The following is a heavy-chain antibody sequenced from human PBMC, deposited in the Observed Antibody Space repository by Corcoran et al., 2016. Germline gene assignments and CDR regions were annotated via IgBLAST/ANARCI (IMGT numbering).Heavy chain of an antibody. V-gene: IGHV4-34*02. CDR1: GGSFSNHY. D-gene: IGHD4-17*01. CDR2: INHSGST. Sequence: QIQLQQWGAGLFKPSETLSLTCAVYGGSFSNHYCGWIRQPPGKGLEWVGQINHSGSTTFNPSRKSRITVSVDSSTKQFSLKFSSVTAADTAVYYCASLNYGRGRADFDFWGQGTPVTVSS. CDR3: ASLNYGRGRADFDF. J-gene: IGHJ4*02.